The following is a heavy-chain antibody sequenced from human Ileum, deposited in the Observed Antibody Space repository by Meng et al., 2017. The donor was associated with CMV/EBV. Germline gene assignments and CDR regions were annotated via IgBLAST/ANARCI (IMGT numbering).Heavy chain of an antibody. D-gene: IGHD1-26*01. J-gene: IGHJ4*02. CDR3: ARVPGSYLAVDY. CDR1: GFSFRTYS. V-gene: IGHV3-21*01. Sequence: CAASGFSFRTYSMNWVRQAPGKGLEWVSSISSSSSYIYYADSVKGRFTISRDNAKKSLYLQMNSLRVEDTAVYYCARVPGSYLAVDYWGQGALVTVSS. CDR2: ISSSSSYI.